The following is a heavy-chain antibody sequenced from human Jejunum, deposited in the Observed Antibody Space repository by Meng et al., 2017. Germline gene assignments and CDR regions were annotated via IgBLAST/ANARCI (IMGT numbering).Heavy chain of an antibody. V-gene: IGHV3-48*03. D-gene: IGHD5-18*01. CDR3: AREIRDRYNYGHFEF. Sequence: GESLKISCEASGFTFSSYEMHWVRQAPGEGLEWISYIGSHGGTIHYANSIKGRFTISRDNAKNSLFLLMSSLRVEDTAVYYCAREIRDRYNYGHFEFWGQGALVTVSS. CDR1: GFTFSSYE. J-gene: IGHJ4*02. CDR2: IGSHGGTI.